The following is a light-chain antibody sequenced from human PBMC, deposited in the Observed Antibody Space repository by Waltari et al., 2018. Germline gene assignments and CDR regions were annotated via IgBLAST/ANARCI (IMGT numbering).Light chain of an antibody. Sequence: DIQMTQSPSSLSASVGDRVTVACRASQGINKELSWYQQKPGKAPTLLIYATSTLQAGFSSRFSGSGSGTDFTLTISSLQPEDVGTYYCQHDYNVPLTFGGGTKVEIK. V-gene: IGKV1-27*01. CDR2: ATS. J-gene: IGKJ4*01. CDR1: QGINKE. CDR3: QHDYNVPLT.